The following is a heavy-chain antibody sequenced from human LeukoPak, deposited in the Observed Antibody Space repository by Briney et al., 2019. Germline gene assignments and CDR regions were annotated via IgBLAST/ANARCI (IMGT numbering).Heavy chain of an antibody. D-gene: IGHD3-3*01. CDR2: INPNSGGT. CDR3: ARLILELGGYAVDY. CDR1: GYTFTGYY. Sequence: GASVKVSCKASGYTFTGYYMHWVRQAPGQGLEWMGWINPNSGGTNYAQKFQGRVTMTRDTSISTAYIELSRLRSDDTAVYYCARLILELGGYAVDYWGQGTLVTVSS. V-gene: IGHV1-2*02. J-gene: IGHJ4*02.